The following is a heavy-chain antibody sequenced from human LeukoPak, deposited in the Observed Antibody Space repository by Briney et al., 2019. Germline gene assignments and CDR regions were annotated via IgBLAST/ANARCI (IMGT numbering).Heavy chain of an antibody. D-gene: IGHD3-10*01. CDR1: GFTFSSYG. Sequence: GGSLRLSCAASGFTFSSYGMSWVRQAPGKGLEWVSAISGSGGSTYYADSVKGRFTISRDNSKNTLYLQMNSLRAEDTAVYYCAKDLLTEWFGELPVLYFDYWGQGTLVTVSS. J-gene: IGHJ4*02. CDR3: AKDLLTEWFGELPVLYFDY. V-gene: IGHV3-23*01. CDR2: ISGSGGST.